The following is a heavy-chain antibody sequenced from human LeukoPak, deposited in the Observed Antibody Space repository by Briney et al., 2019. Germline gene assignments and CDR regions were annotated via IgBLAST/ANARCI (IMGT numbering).Heavy chain of an antibody. V-gene: IGHV4-31*03. CDR2: IYYSGST. J-gene: IGHJ4*02. Sequence: SQTLSLTCTVSGGSISSGGYYWSWIRQHPGKGLEWIGYIYYSGSTYYNPSLKSRVTMSVDTSKNQFSLKLSSVTAADTAVYYCARVDSSSWYQTLRYWGQGTLVTVSS. CDR1: GGSISSGGYY. D-gene: IGHD6-13*01. CDR3: ARVDSSSWYQTLRY.